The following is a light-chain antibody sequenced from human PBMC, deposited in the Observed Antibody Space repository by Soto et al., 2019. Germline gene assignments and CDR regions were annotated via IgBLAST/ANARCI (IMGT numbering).Light chain of an antibody. CDR1: QSILHTNGYNY. CDR3: IQAIHTPRWT. Sequence: DIVMTQSPLSLPVTPGERASISCRSSQSILHTNGYNYLDWYLQKPGQSPQLLIYLGSTRASGGPHRISGSRSGTAVTLRTTRVQDEDVGVYYCIQAIHTPRWTFGQGTKVEIK. CDR2: LGS. J-gene: IGKJ1*01. V-gene: IGKV2-28*01.